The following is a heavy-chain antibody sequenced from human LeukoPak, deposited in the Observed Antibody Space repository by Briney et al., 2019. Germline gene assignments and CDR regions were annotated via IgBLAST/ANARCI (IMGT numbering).Heavy chain of an antibody. J-gene: IGHJ6*03. V-gene: IGHV3-7*01. CDR2: IKQDGSEK. Sequence: GGSLRLSCAASGFTFSSYWMSWVRQAPGKGLEWVANIKQDGSEKYYEDSVKGRFTISRDNAKNSLYLQMNSLRAEDTAVYYCARGRSSTSFLYYYYYYMDVWGKGTTVTVSS. D-gene: IGHD2-2*01. CDR1: GFTFSSYW. CDR3: ARGRSSTSFLYYYYYYMDV.